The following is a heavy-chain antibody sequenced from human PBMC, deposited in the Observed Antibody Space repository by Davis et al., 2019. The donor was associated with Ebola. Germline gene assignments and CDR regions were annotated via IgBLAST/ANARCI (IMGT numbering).Heavy chain of an antibody. Sequence: ETLSLTCTVSGGSISSYYWSWIRQPPGKGLEWVANIKQDGSEKYYVDSVKGRFTISRDNAKNSLYLQMNSLRAEDTAVYYCARDLRAGWGQGTLVTVSS. CDR1: GGSISSYY. V-gene: IGHV3-7*01. CDR3: ARDLRAG. J-gene: IGHJ4*02. CDR2: IKQDGSEK.